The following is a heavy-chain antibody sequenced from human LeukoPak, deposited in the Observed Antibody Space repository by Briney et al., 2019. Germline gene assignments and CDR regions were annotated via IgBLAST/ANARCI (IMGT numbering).Heavy chain of an antibody. CDR1: GFTFDDYA. V-gene: IGHV3-30-3*01. CDR3: ARGGDIVVVPAAMGDFDY. D-gene: IGHD2-2*01. Sequence: GGSLRLSCAASGFTFDDYAMHWVRQAPGKGLEWVAVISYDGSNKYYADSVKGRFTISRDNSKNTLYLQMNSLRAEDTAVYYCARGGDIVVVPAAMGDFDYWGQGTLVTVSS. J-gene: IGHJ4*02. CDR2: ISYDGSNK.